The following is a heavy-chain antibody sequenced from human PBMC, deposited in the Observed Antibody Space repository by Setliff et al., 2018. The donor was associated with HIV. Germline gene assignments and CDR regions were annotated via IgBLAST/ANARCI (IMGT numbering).Heavy chain of an antibody. CDR2: IYYSGDT. V-gene: IGHV4-30-4*01. D-gene: IGHD3-22*01. CDR1: GASVNSDDYY. CDR3: ASRDTSRYFDDY. J-gene: IGHJ4*02. Sequence: SETLSLTCTVSGASVNSDDYYWSWIRQTPGKGLEWIGYIYYSGDTYYNATLQSRATILLDTSKNQFSLKLTSVTAADTAVYYCASRDTSRYFDDYWGQGTLVTVSS.